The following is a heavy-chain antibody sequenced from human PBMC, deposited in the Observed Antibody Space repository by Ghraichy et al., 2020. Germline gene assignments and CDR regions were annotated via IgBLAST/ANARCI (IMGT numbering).Heavy chain of an antibody. D-gene: IGHD1-26*01. Sequence: ASVKVSCKASGSAFSGYFFHWVRQAPGQGLEWMALFNPTSGATNYAQKFQGRVTMTRDTSDNTVHMELRLSRLTADDTAVYYCARGGGTYLGDYWGQGTPVTVSS. V-gene: IGHV1-2*02. CDR2: FNPTSGAT. J-gene: IGHJ4*02. CDR1: GSAFSGYF. CDR3: ARGGGTYLGDY.